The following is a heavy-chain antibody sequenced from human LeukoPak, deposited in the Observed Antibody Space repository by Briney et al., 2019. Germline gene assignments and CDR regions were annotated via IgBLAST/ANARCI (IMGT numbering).Heavy chain of an antibody. V-gene: IGHV1-2*06. CDR2: INPNSGGT. CDR3: AREGSSTRKLNWFDP. Sequence: ASVKVSCKASGYTFTGYYMHWVRQAPGQGLEWMGRINPNSGGTDYAQKFQGRVTMTRDTSISTAYMELSRLRSDDTAVYYCAREGSSTRKLNWFDPWGQGTLVTVSS. D-gene: IGHD2-2*01. J-gene: IGHJ5*02. CDR1: GYTFTGYY.